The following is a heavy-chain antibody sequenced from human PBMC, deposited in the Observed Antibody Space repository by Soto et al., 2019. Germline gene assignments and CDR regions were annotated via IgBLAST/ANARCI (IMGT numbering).Heavy chain of an antibody. CDR1: GFTFSHYG. CDR3: AKDDDTRIHYSLLDF. Sequence: QVQLVESGGGVVQPGTSLRLSCAASGFTFSHYGIHWVRQAPGKGLEWVAVTWSGGRGEYYADSVRGRFTISRDNSKTPVYLQMNSLIVEDTAVYYCAKDDDTRIHYSLLDFRGQGTLVTVSS. V-gene: IGHV3-33*06. J-gene: IGHJ4*02. CDR2: TWSGGRGE. D-gene: IGHD3-10*01.